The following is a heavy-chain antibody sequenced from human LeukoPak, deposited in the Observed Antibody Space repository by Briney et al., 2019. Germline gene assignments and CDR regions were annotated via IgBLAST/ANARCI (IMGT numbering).Heavy chain of an antibody. Sequence: GGSLTLSCAASGFTFSPYSINWLRQAPGKGLEWVSYINSISTTYYADSVEGRLTISRDNSKNTLYLQMNSLRAEDTAIYYCAKFPGATPYYYYYMDVWGKGTTVTVSS. J-gene: IGHJ6*03. CDR2: INSISTT. CDR3: AKFPGATPYYYYYMDV. CDR1: GFTFSPYS. D-gene: IGHD1-26*01. V-gene: IGHV3-48*01.